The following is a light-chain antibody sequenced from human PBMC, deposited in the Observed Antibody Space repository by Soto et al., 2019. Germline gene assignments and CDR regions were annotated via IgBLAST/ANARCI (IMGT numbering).Light chain of an antibody. J-gene: IGKJ1*01. V-gene: IGKV4-1*01. CDR1: QSVLYRSNNKNY. CDR2: WAS. CDR3: KKNYIIPQT. Sequence: DIVMTQSPDSLAVSLGERATINCKSSQSVLYRSNNKNYLAWYQHKPGQAPKLIISWASTRESGVPERFSGSGSGTDFSLTTSSRKVEDVAFFSCKKNYIIPQTSGQGTRWKS.